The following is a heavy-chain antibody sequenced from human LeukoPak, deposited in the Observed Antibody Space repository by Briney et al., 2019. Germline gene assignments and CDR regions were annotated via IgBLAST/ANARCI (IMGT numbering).Heavy chain of an antibody. D-gene: IGHD3-10*01. CDR3: ARWGYYGSGSYCFDY. CDR2: IKHDGREK. V-gene: IGHV3-7*04. CDR1: GFTFSSYW. J-gene: IGHJ4*02. Sequence: GGSLRLSCAASGFTFSSYWMSWVRQAPGKGLEWLANIKHDGREKYYVDSVKGRFTISRDNAKNSLYLQMNSLRAEDTAVYYCARWGYYGSGSYCFDYWGQGTLVTVSS.